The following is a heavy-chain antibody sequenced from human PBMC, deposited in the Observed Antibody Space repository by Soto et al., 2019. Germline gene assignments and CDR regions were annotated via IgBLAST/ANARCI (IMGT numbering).Heavy chain of an antibody. CDR3: TRLVRLDY. J-gene: IGHJ4*02. D-gene: IGHD1-26*01. Sequence: PGGPVRLSCAASGFTFSSYEMNWVRQAPGKGLEWVSYISSSGSTIYYADSVKGRFTISRDNAKNSLYLQMNSLRAEDTAVYYCTRLVRLDYWGQGTLVTVSS. CDR1: GFTFSSYE. CDR2: ISSSGSTI. V-gene: IGHV3-48*03.